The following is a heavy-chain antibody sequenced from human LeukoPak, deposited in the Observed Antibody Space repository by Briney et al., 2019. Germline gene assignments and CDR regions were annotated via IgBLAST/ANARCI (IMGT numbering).Heavy chain of an antibody. CDR2: IIPIFGTA. J-gene: IGHJ4*02. CDR1: GGTFSSYA. CDR3: ARGGVTYYCDSSGYD. V-gene: IGHV1-69*13. D-gene: IGHD3-22*01. Sequence: SVKVSCKASGGTFSSYAISWVRQAPGQGLEWMGGIIPIFGTANYAQKFQGRVTITADESTSTAYMELSSLRSEDTAVYYCARGGVTYYCDSSGYDWGQGTLVTVSS.